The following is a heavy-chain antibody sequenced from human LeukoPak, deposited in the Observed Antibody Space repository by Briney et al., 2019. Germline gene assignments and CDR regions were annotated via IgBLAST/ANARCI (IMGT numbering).Heavy chain of an antibody. J-gene: IGHJ4*02. V-gene: IGHV5-51*01. CDR1: GYSFTTYW. D-gene: IGHD5-18*01. CDR3: AGRAYSYEDQDYHFDY. Sequence: GESLKISCKGSGYSFTTYWIGWVRQMPGKGLEWMGIIYSGDSDTRYSPSFQGQVTISADKSISTAYLQWSRLQASDTAIYYCAGRAYSYEDQDYHFDYWGQGTLVTVSS. CDR2: IYSGDSDT.